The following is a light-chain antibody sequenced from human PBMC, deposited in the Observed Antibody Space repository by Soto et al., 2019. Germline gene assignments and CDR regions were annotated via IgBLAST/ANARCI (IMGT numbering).Light chain of an antibody. CDR3: SSYAGSSTHV. Sequence: QSVLAQPASVSGSPGQSITISCTGTSSDIGTYNVVSWYQQHPGKAPKVMIYEATKRPSGVSNRFSGSKSGNTASLTISGLQAEDEADYYCSSYAGSSTHVFGTGTKVTVL. CDR1: SSDIGTYNV. J-gene: IGLJ1*01. CDR2: EAT. V-gene: IGLV2-23*01.